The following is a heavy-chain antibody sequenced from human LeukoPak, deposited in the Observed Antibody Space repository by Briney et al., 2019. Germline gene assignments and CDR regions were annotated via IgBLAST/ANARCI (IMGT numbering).Heavy chain of an antibody. Sequence: SETLSLTCAVSGGSISSGGYSWSWIRQPPGKGLEWIGYIYHSGSTYYNPSLKSRVTISVDRSKNQFSLKLSSVTAADTAVYYCARDRGVRGVNPTGIIDYWGQGTLVTVSS. V-gene: IGHV4-30-2*01. CDR1: GGSISSGGYS. CDR3: ARDRGVRGVNPTGIIDY. D-gene: IGHD3-10*01. CDR2: IYHSGST. J-gene: IGHJ4*02.